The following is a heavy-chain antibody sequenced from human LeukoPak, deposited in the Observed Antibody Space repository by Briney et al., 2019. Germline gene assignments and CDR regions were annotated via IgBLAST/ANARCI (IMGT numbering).Heavy chain of an antibody. V-gene: IGHV1-2*02. CDR1: GYTFTGYY. CDR3: ARVGICSSTSCPFDFAY. Sequence: ASVKVSCRASGYTFTGYYMQWVRQAPGQGLEWMGWINPNSGGTNYAQKFQGRVTMTRDTSISTAYMELSRLRSDDTAVYYCARVGICSSTSCPFDFAYWGQGTLVTVSS. D-gene: IGHD2-2*01. J-gene: IGHJ4*02. CDR2: INPNSGGT.